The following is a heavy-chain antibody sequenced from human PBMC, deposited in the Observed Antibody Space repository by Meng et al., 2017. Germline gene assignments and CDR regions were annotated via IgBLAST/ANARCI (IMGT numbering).Heavy chain of an antibody. CDR3: ARADGSGSLWLFDY. CDR1: GYTFTGYY. CDR2: INPNSGGT. J-gene: IGHJ4*02. Sequence: ASVKVSCKASGYTFTGYYMHWLRQAPGQGLEWMGRINPNSGGTNYAQKFQGRVTMTRDTSISTAYMELSRLRSDDTAVYYCARADGSGSLWLFDYWGQGTLVTVSS. D-gene: IGHD3-10*01. V-gene: IGHV1-2*06.